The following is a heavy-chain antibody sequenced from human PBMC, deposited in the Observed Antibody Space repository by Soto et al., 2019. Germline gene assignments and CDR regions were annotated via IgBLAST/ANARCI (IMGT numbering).Heavy chain of an antibody. Sequence: EVQLVEAGGGLVQPGGSLRLSCAASEFTVSSNYMSWVRQAPGKGLEWVSVIYVGDSTYYADSVKGRFTISRHNSKHTVYLQMNSRGGEDTAVYYCASALSGTSCMDVWGKGTTVTVSS. CDR1: EFTVSSNY. D-gene: IGHD3-10*01. CDR3: ASALSGTSCMDV. J-gene: IGHJ6*03. CDR2: IYVGDST. V-gene: IGHV3-53*04.